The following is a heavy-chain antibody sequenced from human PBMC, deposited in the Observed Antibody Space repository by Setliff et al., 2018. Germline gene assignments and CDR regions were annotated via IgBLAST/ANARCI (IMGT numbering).Heavy chain of an antibody. D-gene: IGHD1-26*01. CDR3: AIPSSGNFYFDY. CDR1: GGTFSSYA. Sequence: GASVKVSCKASGGTFSSYAITWVRQAPGQGLEWMGGIIPIFGTAKYAQKFQGRVTITADQSTRTAYMELSSLRSEDTAVYYCAIPSSGNFYFDYWVPETLLVTVSS. J-gene: IGHJ4*03. V-gene: IGHV1-69*13. CDR2: IIPIFGTA.